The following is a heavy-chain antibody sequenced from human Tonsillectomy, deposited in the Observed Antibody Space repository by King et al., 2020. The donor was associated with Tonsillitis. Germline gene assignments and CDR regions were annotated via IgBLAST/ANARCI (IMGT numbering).Heavy chain of an antibody. D-gene: IGHD4-23*01. V-gene: IGHV5-51*01. CDR3: VRSDFGGNSALNY. CDR1: GYTFSRYW. Sequence: QLVQSGAEVKKAGESLKISCKGSGYTFSRYWIGWVRQMPGKGLEWMGIINPDDSETRYSPSLKGQISISADNSINTAFLQWRSLKSSDTAVFYCVRSDFGGNSALNYWGRGTLVTVSS. CDR2: INPDDSET. J-gene: IGHJ4*02.